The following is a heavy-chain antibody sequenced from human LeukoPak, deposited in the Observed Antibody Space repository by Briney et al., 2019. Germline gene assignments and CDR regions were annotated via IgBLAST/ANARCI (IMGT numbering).Heavy chain of an antibody. CDR2: INPNSGGT. V-gene: IGHV1-2*02. CDR1: GYTFTGYY. J-gene: IGHJ4*02. Sequence: GASVKVSCKASGYTFTGYYMHWVRQAPGQGLEWMGWINPNSGGTNYAQKFQGRVTMTRDTSISTAYMELSRLRSDDTAVYYCARDRLPITIFGVVPYYFDYWGQGTLVTVSS. CDR3: ARDRLPITIFGVVPYYFDY. D-gene: IGHD3-3*01.